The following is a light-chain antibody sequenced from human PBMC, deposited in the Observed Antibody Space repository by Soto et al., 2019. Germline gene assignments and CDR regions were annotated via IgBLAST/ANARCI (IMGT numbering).Light chain of an antibody. CDR3: QKYGRT. J-gene: IGKJ1*01. Sequence: EMVLTQSPGTLSLSPGETATLSCRASQSVSGSYLAWYQQKPGQAPRLLIYGASSSATGVPDRFSGSGSGTDITLTISRLEPEDFAMYYCQKYGRTFGQGTKVEVK. CDR1: QSVSGSY. V-gene: IGKV3-20*01. CDR2: GAS.